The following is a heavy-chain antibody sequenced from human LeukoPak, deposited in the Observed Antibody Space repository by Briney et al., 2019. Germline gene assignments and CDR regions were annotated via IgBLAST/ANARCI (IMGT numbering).Heavy chain of an antibody. CDR1: GYTFTSYG. V-gene: IGHV1-2*02. D-gene: IGHD3-10*01. J-gene: IGHJ4*02. Sequence: GASVKVSCKASGYTFTSYGISWVRQAPGQGLEWMGWINPNSGGTNYAQKFQGRVTMTRDTSISTAYMELSRLRSDDTAVYYCARGMGGWGSPTGPYWGQGTLVTVSS. CDR3: ARGMGGWGSPTGPY. CDR2: INPNSGGT.